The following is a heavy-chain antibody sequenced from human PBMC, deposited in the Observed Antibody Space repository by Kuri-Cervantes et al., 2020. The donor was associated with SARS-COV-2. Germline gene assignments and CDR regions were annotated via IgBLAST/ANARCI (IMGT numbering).Heavy chain of an antibody. D-gene: IGHD6-6*01. Sequence: LRLSCAISGDSVSSNSAAWSWIRQSPSRGLEWLGRTYYRSKWYNDYAVSVKSRITINPDTSKNQFSLQLNSVTPEDTAVYYCAGGSSLGPGAFDIWGQGTMVTVSS. CDR2: TYYRSKWYN. CDR3: AGGSSLGPGAFDI. V-gene: IGHV6-1*01. J-gene: IGHJ3*02. CDR1: GDSVSSNSAA.